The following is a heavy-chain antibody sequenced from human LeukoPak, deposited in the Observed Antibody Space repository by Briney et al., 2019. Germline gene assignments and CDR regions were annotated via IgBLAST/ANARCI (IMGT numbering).Heavy chain of an antibody. V-gene: IGHV3-7*01. CDR2: VKQDGSQK. D-gene: IGHD3-16*01. CDR3: VRGGMWHSDY. J-gene: IGHJ4*02. CDR1: GFAFGGYY. Sequence: GGSLRLSCAASGFAFGGYYMSWVRQVPGKGLEWVATVKQDGSQKYYVGSVRGRFTISKDNANNSLYLQMNSLRVDDTAVYYCVRGGMWHSDYWGQGTLVTVSS.